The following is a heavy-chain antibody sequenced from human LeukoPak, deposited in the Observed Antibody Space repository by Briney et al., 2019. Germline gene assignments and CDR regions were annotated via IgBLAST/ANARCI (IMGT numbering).Heavy chain of an antibody. CDR3: ARSLRYFAD. J-gene: IGHJ4*02. D-gene: IGHD3-9*01. CDR1: GGSISSADYY. V-gene: IGHV4-30-4*01. CDR2: IYYSGTT. Sequence: KTSETLSLTCSVSGGSISSADYYWSWIRQPPGKGLEWIGYIYYSGTTYYNPSLKSRVTISVDMSRNQFSLKLSSVTAADTAVYYCARSLRYFADWGQGTLVTVSS.